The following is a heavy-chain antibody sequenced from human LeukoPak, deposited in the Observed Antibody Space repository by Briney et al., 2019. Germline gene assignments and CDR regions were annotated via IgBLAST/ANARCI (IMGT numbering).Heavy chain of an antibody. Sequence: GGSLRLSCAASGFTFTNAWKSWVRQAPGKGVEGVGRIKSKTAGGTTDYAAPVKGRFTITRDESENTLYLQMNSLKSDDTAGYYCTAGGYVWGQGTLVTVSS. D-gene: IGHD5-12*01. CDR3: TAGGYV. V-gene: IGHV3-15*01. CDR1: GFTFTNAW. J-gene: IGHJ4*02. CDR2: IKSKTAGGTT.